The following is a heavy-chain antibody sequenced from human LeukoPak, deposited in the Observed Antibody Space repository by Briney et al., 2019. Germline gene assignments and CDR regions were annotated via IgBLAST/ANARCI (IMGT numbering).Heavy chain of an antibody. J-gene: IGHJ6*02. CDR2: INPSGGST. V-gene: IGHV1-46*01. CDR1: GYTFTIYY. CDR3: ARDVRSNGMDV. Sequence: ASVKVSCKASGYTFTIYYMHWVRQAPGQGLEWMGIINPSGGSTSYAQKFQGRVTMTRDTSTSTVYMELSSLRSEDTAVYYCARDVRSNGMDVWGQGTTVTVSS.